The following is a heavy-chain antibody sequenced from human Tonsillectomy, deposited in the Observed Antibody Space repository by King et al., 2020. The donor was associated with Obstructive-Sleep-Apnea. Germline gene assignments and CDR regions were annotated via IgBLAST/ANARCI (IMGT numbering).Heavy chain of an antibody. J-gene: IGHJ4*02. CDR2: IVYDGNNQ. Sequence: VQLVESGGGVVQPGRSLRLSCAASGFTFSTYSMHWVRQAPGKGLEWGAVIVYDGNNQYYADSVKGRFTISRDNSKNTLFLQMNSLRSEDTAVYYCVREDRVGATYFLDYWGQGTLVTVSS. V-gene: IGHV3-30-3*01. D-gene: IGHD1-26*01. CDR3: VREDRVGATYFLDY. CDR1: GFTFSTYS.